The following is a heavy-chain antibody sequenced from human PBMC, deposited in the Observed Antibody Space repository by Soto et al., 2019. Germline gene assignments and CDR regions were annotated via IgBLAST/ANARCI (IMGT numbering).Heavy chain of an antibody. D-gene: IGHD5-12*01. V-gene: IGHV1-2*04. J-gene: IGHJ6*03. Sequence: QVQLVQSGAEVRKPGASVTVSCRSSGDSFNDYYIHWVRQAPGQGFEWMGWINPNGGVTKYAQKVQGWVSMTRGTSIRTGYMQLSRLRSDDTAVYYCARESGGATATLDYYYFYMDVWGTGTTVTVSS. CDR1: GDSFNDYY. CDR3: ARESGGATATLDYYYFYMDV. CDR2: INPNGGVT.